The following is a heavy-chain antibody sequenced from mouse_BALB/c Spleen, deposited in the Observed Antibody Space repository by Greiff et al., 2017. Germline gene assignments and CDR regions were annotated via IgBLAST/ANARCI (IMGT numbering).Heavy chain of an antibody. J-gene: IGHJ3*01. CDR1: GYSITSDYA. Sequence: VQLQQSGPGLVKPSQSLSLTCTVTGYSITSDYAWNWIRQFPGNKLEWMGYISYSGSTSYNPSLKSRISITRDTSKNQFFLQLNSVTTEDTATYYCAREGPGASWFAYWGQGTLVTVSA. CDR2: ISYSGST. V-gene: IGHV3-2*02. CDR3: AREGPGASWFAY.